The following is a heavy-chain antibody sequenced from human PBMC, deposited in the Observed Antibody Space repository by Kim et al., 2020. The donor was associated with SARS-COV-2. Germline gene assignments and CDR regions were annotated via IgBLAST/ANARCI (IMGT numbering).Heavy chain of an antibody. CDR3: ARWRFGELLYEWGRDFDY. D-gene: IGHD3-10*01. CDR2: IYYSGST. CDR1: GGSISSSSYY. Sequence: SETLSLTCTVSGGSISSSSYYWGWIRQPPGKGLEWIGSIYYSGSTYYNPSLKSRVTISVDTSKNQFSLKLSSVTAADTAVYYCARWRFGELLYEWGRDFDYWGQGTLVTVSS. V-gene: IGHV4-39*01. J-gene: IGHJ4*02.